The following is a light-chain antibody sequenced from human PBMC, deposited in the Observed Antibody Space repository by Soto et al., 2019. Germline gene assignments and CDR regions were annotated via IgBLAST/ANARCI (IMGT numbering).Light chain of an antibody. CDR1: SSNIGAGYD. CDR2: GNS. CDR3: NPYNGSLFV. J-gene: IGLJ1*01. V-gene: IGLV1-40*01. Sequence: QSALTQPPSVSGAPGQRVTISCTGSSSNIGAGYDVHWYQQLPGTAPKLLIYGNSNRPSGVPDRFSGSKSGTSASLAITGLQAEDEADYYSNPYNGSLFVLGTGTKVTAL.